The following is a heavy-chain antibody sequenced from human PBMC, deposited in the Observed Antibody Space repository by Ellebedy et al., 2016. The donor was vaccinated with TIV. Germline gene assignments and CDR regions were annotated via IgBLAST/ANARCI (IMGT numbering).Heavy chain of an antibody. CDR2: IWYDGSRK. V-gene: IGHV3-33*01. Sequence: GGSLRLXCAASGFMFNKYGIHWVRQAPGKGLEWVAVIWYDGSRKYYADSVKGRFTISRDNSLNTLYLHMNSLRAEDTAVYYCAREEPAGNWFDPWGQGTLVTVSS. D-gene: IGHD1-14*01. CDR1: GFMFNKYG. J-gene: IGHJ5*02. CDR3: AREEPAGNWFDP.